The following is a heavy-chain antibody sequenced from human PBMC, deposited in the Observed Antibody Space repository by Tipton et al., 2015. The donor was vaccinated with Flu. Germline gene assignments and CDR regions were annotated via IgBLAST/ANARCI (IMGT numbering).Heavy chain of an antibody. V-gene: IGHV4-38-2*02. D-gene: IGHD3-10*01. CDR1: GYSISSGYY. J-gene: IGHJ1*01. CDR3: AAAPYGSGSWDF. CDR2: IYHSGST. Sequence: LSLTCTVSGYSISSGYYWGWIRQPPGKGLEWIGSIYHSGSTYYNPSLKSRVTMSVDTSKNQFSLKLTSLTAADTAIYYCAAAPYGSGSWDFWGQGTLVTVSS.